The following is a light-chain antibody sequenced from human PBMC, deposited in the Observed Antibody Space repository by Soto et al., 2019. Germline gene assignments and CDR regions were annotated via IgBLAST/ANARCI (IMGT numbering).Light chain of an antibody. Sequence: DIHITQSPSSLSAAVGDTVTITCRTSQTIVTYLNWFQQKSGEAPRLLIYAASRLQSGVPSRFSGSGSGTDFTLTISSLQPEDFATYYCQQSYSTPYSFGQGTKLDIK. J-gene: IGKJ2*03. CDR1: QTIVTY. CDR2: AAS. V-gene: IGKV1-39*01. CDR3: QQSYSTPYS.